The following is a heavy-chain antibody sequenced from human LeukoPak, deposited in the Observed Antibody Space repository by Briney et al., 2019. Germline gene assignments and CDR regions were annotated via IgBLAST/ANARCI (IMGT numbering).Heavy chain of an antibody. Sequence: GGSLRLSCAASGFTVSSNYMSWVRQAPGKGLEWVSVIYSGASTYYADSVKGRFTISRDNSKNTLYLQMNSLRAEDTAVYYCARVLAGNFDYWGQGTLVTVSS. V-gene: IGHV3-53*01. CDR1: GFTVSSNY. D-gene: IGHD6-13*01. CDR3: ARVLAGNFDY. J-gene: IGHJ4*02. CDR2: IYSGAST.